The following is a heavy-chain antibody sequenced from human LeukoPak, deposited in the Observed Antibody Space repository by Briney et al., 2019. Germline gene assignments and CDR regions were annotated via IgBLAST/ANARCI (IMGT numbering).Heavy chain of an antibody. Sequence: PGGSLRPSCAASGFTFSSYEMNWVRQAPGKGLEWVSYISSSGSPISYADSVKGRFTISRDNAKNSLYLQMNSLRAEDTAVYYCARGAGGYFDSWGQGTPVTVSS. D-gene: IGHD3-10*01. CDR3: ARGAGGYFDS. V-gene: IGHV3-48*03. J-gene: IGHJ4*02. CDR1: GFTFSSYE. CDR2: ISSSGSPI.